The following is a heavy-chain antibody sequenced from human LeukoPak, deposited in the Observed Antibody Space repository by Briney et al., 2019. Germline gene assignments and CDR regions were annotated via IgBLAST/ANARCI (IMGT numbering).Heavy chain of an antibody. J-gene: IGHJ4*02. V-gene: IGHV3-74*01. CDR1: GFSFSGHW. Sequence: GGSLGLSCTASGFSFSGHWMHWARQLPGKGLVWVSRISPTGSTTSYADSVKGRFTVSRDNAKNTLYLQVNNLRAEDTAVYYCARGPNSNWSGLDFWGQGTLLTVSS. CDR2: ISPTGSTT. D-gene: IGHD6-6*01. CDR3: ARGPNSNWSGLDF.